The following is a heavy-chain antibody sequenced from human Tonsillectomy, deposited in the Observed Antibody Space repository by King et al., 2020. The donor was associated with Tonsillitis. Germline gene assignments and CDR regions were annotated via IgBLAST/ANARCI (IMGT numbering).Heavy chain of an antibody. CDR1: GFTFSSYA. CDR3: ARERGYYDSSGYSDDAFDI. V-gene: IGHV3-30*01. D-gene: IGHD3-22*01. Sequence: VQLVESGGGVVQPGRSLRLSCAASGFTFSSYAMHWVRQAPGKGLEWVAFISYDGSNKYYADSVKGRFTISRDNSKNTLYLQMNSLRPEDTAVYYCARERGYYDSSGYSDDAFDIWGQGTMVTVSS. CDR2: ISYDGSNK. J-gene: IGHJ3*02.